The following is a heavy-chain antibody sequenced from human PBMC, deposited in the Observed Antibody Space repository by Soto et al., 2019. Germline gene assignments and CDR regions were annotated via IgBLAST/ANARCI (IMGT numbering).Heavy chain of an antibody. Sequence: GGSLRLSCASAGCTFXSYAMSWVRQAPGKVLEWVSAISGSGGSTYYADSVKGRFTISRDNSKNTLYLQMNSLRAEDTAVYYCAKDLVRGWFGGDFDYWGQGTLVTVSS. V-gene: IGHV3-23*01. CDR3: AKDLVRGWFGGDFDY. CDR2: ISGSGGST. CDR1: GCTFXSYA. J-gene: IGHJ4*02. D-gene: IGHD3-16*01.